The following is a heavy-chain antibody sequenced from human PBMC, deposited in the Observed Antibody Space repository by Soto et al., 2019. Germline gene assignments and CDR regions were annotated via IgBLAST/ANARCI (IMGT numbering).Heavy chain of an antibody. V-gene: IGHV1-46*01. J-gene: IGHJ3*02. CDR3: ARSVTNYYDSSGYFDI. CDR2: INPSGGST. D-gene: IGHD3-22*01. Sequence: GSSVKVSCKASGYTFTSYYMHWVRQAPGQGLEWMGIINPSGGSTSYAQKFQGRVTMTRDTSTSTVYMELSSLRSEDTAVCYCARSVTNYYDSSGYFDIWGQGTMVTVSS. CDR1: GYTFTSYY.